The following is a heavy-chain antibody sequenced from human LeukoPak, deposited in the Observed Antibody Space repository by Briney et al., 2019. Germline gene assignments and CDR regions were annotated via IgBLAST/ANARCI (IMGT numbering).Heavy chain of an antibody. CDR1: GGSISSYY. CDR2: IYYSGST. CDR3: ARGGLPAGYFQH. J-gene: IGHJ1*01. Sequence: PSETLSPTCTVSGGSISSYYWSWIRQPPGKGLEWIGYIYYSGSTNYNPSLKSRVTISVDTSKNQFSLKLSSVTAADTAVYYCARGGLPAGYFQHWGQGTLVTVSS. V-gene: IGHV4-59*01.